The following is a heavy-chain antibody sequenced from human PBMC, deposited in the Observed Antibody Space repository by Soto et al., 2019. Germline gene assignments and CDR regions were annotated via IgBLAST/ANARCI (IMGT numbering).Heavy chain of an antibody. CDR3: AYSSTPFDY. Sequence: AGSPRLSCAASGFTFNSYAMSWVRQAPGKGLEWVSAISGSGGSTYYADSVKGRFTISRDNSKNTLYLQMNSLRAEDTAVYYCAYSSTPFDYWGQGTLVTVSS. CDR1: GFTFNSYA. CDR2: ISGSGGST. V-gene: IGHV3-23*01. D-gene: IGHD6-13*01. J-gene: IGHJ4*02.